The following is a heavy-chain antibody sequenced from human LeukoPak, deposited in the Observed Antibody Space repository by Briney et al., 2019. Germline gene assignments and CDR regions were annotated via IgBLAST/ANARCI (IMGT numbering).Heavy chain of an antibody. CDR1: GFTFSTYE. V-gene: IGHV3-30*04. J-gene: IGHJ3*01. CDR3: ARDRDCSRTSCFNAFDV. CDR2: ISHDGNDQ. Sequence: GGSLRLSCAASGFTFSTYEMHWVRQAPGKGLEWVAVISHDGNDQYYADSVEGRFTISRDNSKNALYLQMNSLRLEDTAVYYCARDRDCSRTSCFNAFDVWGQGTMAIVSS. D-gene: IGHD2-2*01.